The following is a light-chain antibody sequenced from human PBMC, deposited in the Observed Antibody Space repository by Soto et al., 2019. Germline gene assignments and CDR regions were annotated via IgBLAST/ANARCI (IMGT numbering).Light chain of an antibody. CDR3: QTWGTGIQV. CDR2: LNSDGSH. Sequence: QLVLTQSPSASASLGASVKLTCTLSSGHSSYAIAWHQQQPEKGPRYFMKLNSDGSHSKGDGIPDRFSGSSSGAERYLTISSLQSVDEADYYCQTWGTGIQVFGTGTKVTVL. CDR1: SGHSSYA. J-gene: IGLJ1*01. V-gene: IGLV4-69*01.